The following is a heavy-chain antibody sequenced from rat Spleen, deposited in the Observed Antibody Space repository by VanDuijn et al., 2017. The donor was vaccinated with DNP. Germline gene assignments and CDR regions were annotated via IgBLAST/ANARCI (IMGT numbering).Heavy chain of an antibody. D-gene: IGHD1-12*01. CDR1: GFTFSDYY. J-gene: IGHJ3*01. CDR3: TTLNYYASLSGYFDY. V-gene: IGHV5-22*01. CDR2: IGYEDTTT. Sequence: EVQLVESGGGLVQPGRSLKLSCTASGFTFSDYYMAWVRQAPKKGLEWVASIGYEDTTTYYGGSVKGRFTISRNNVNSILYLQMDSLRSEDTATYYCTTLNYYASLSGYFDYWGQGTLVTVSS.